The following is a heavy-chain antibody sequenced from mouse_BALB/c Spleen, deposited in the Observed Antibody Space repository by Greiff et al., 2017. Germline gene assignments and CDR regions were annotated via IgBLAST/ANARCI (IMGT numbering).Heavy chain of an antibody. J-gene: IGHJ3*01. CDR3: ARGPAWFAY. V-gene: IGHV14-3*02. Sequence: VQLKESGAELVKPGASVKLSCTASGFNIKDTYMHWVKQRPEQGLEWIGRIDPANGNTKYDPKFQGKATITADTSSNTAYLQLSSLTSEDTAVYYCARGPAWFAYWGQGTLVTVSA. CDR1: GFNIKDTY. CDR2: IDPANGNT.